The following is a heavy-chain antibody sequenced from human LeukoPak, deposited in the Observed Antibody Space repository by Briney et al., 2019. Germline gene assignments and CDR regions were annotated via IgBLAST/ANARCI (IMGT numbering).Heavy chain of an antibody. D-gene: IGHD2-15*01. CDR3: ARVRGFGCGGGSCYPANWFDP. CDR2: INPNSGGT. CDR1: GYTFTGYY. J-gene: IGHJ5*02. V-gene: IGHV1-2*06. Sequence: ASVKVSCKASGYTFTGYYMHWVRQAPGQGLEWMGRINPNSGGTNYAQKFQGRVTMTRDTSISTAYMELSRLRSDDTAVYYCARVRGFGCGGGSCYPANWFDPWGQGTLVTVSS.